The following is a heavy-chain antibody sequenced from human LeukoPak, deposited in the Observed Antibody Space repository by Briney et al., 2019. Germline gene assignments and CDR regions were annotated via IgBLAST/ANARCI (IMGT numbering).Heavy chain of an antibody. J-gene: IGHJ4*02. CDR1: GGSISSSSYY. CDR2: IYYSGST. V-gene: IGHV4-39*07. Sequence: SETLSLTCTVSGGSISSSSYYWGWIRQPPGKGLEWIGSIYYSGSTYYNPSLKGRVTISVDTSKNQFSLKLSSVTAADTAVYYCASRDSSLSDYWGQGTLVTVSS. D-gene: IGHD6-13*01. CDR3: ASRDSSLSDY.